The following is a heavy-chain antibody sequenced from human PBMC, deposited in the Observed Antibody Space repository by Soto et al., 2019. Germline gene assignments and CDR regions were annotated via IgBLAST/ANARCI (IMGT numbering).Heavy chain of an antibody. J-gene: IGHJ3*02. D-gene: IGHD3-9*01. CDR2: IYPGDSDT. CDR1: GYSFTSYW. Sequence: PGESLKISCKGSGYSFTSYWIGWVRQMPGKGLEWMGIIYPGDSDTRYSPSFQGQVTISADKSISTAYLQWSSLKASDTAMYYCASGMGYDILTGLNDAFDIWGQGTMVTVSS. V-gene: IGHV5-51*01. CDR3: ASGMGYDILTGLNDAFDI.